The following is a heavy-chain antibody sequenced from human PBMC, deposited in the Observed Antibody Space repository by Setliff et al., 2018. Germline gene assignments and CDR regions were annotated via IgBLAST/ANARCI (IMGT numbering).Heavy chain of an antibody. CDR2: ISAYNGNT. Sequence: GASVKVSCKASGYTFTSYGINWVRQATGQGLEWMGWISAYNGNTNYAQKLQGRVTMTTDTSTSTAYMELRSLRSDDTAVYYCARDAWDYGDYGGRYWFDYWGQGTLVTVSS. V-gene: IGHV1-18*01. CDR3: ARDAWDYGDYGGRYWFDY. D-gene: IGHD4-17*01. CDR1: GYTFTSYG. J-gene: IGHJ4*02.